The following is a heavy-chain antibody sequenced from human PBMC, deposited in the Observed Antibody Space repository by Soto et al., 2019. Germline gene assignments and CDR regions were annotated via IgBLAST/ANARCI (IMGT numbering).Heavy chain of an antibody. V-gene: IGHV1-69*01. D-gene: IGHD3-16*01. Sequence: QEQLVQSGAEVKKPGSSVKVSCKDSGGLFSSFAISWVRQAPGQGLEWMGGIIPVFGTTNYAQKFQGRVTITADESTITAYMELSSLTSGDTAMYYCARGGGPYVWFNEFWGQGTQVTVSS. CDR2: IIPVFGTT. J-gene: IGHJ4*02. CDR3: ARGGGPYVWFNEF. CDR1: GGLFSSFA.